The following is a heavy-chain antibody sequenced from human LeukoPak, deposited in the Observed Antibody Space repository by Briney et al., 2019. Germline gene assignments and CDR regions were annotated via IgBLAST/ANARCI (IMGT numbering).Heavy chain of an antibody. V-gene: IGHV3-23*01. CDR1: GFTFINYA. CDR3: AKGSKAFDI. Sequence: GALRLSCAASGFTFINYAVTWVRQAPGKGLEWVSVISGSGGSTYYADSVKGRFTISRDNAKNSLYLQMNSLRAEDTAVYYCAKGSKAFDIWGQGTMVTVSS. J-gene: IGHJ3*02. CDR2: ISGSGGST.